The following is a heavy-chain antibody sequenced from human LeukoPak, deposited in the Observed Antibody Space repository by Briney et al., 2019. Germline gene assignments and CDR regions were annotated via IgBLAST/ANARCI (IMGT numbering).Heavy chain of an antibody. CDR2: INHSGST. J-gene: IGHJ4*02. Sequence: SSETLSLTCAVYGGSFSGYYWSWIRQPPGKGLEWIGEINHSGSTNYNPSLKSRVTISVDTSKNQFSLRLSSVTAAVTAVYYCARNSHYYDSSGFNYWGQGTLVTVSS. D-gene: IGHD3-22*01. CDR1: GGSFSGYY. V-gene: IGHV4-34*01. CDR3: ARNSHYYDSSGFNY.